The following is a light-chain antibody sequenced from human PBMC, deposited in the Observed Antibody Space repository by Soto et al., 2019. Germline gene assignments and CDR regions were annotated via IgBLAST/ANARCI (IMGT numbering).Light chain of an antibody. CDR1: QSISSW. V-gene: IGKV1-5*03. CDR2: KAS. J-gene: IGKJ4*01. Sequence: DIQMTQSPSTRSASVGDRVTITCRASQSISSWLAWYQQKPGKAPKLLIYKASSLEGGVPSRFSGSGSGTDFTLTISSMQRDDFATYYCQQYHSYSLTFGRGTKVDIK. CDR3: QQYHSYSLT.